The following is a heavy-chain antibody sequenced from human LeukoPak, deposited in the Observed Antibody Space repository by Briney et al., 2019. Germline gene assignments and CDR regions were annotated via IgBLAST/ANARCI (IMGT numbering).Heavy chain of an antibody. Sequence: GRSLRLSCAASGLTFSSYGMHWGRQAPGKGLEWVAVISYDGSNKYYADSVKGRFTISRDNSKNTLYLQMNSLRAEDTAVYYCAKDRLTIFGVANYYYYYGMDVWGQGTTVTVSS. CDR1: GLTFSSYG. CDR2: ISYDGSNK. J-gene: IGHJ6*02. D-gene: IGHD3-3*01. V-gene: IGHV3-30*18. CDR3: AKDRLTIFGVANYYYYYGMDV.